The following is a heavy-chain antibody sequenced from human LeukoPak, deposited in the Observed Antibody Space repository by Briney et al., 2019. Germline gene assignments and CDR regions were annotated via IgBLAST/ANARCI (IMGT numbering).Heavy chain of an antibody. CDR3: AKDSSGQYYYGSGSLGFDY. D-gene: IGHD3-10*01. V-gene: IGHV3-9*01. Sequence: GGSLRLSCAASGFTFDDYAMHWVRQAPGKGLEWVSGISWNSGSIGYADSVKGRFTISRDNAKNSLYLQMNSLRAEDTALYYCAKDSSGQYYYGSGSLGFDYWGQGTLVTVSS. J-gene: IGHJ4*02. CDR1: GFTFDDYA. CDR2: ISWNSGSI.